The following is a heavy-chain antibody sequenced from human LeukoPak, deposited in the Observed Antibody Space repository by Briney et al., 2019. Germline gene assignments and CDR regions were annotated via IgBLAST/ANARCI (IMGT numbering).Heavy chain of an antibody. V-gene: IGHV1-69*02. D-gene: IGHD3-3*01. CDR2: IIPILGIA. CDR1: GGTFSSYT. CDR3: ATHTTYYDFWSGPTEFDY. J-gene: IGHJ4*02. Sequence: GSSVKVSCKASGGTFSSYTISWVRQAPGQGLEWMGRIIPILGIANYAQKFQGRVTITADKSTSTAYMELSSLRSEDTAVYYRATHTTYYDFWSGPTEFDYWGQGTLVTVSS.